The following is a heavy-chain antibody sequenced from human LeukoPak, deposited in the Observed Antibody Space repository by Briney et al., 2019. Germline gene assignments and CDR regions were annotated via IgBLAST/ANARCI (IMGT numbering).Heavy chain of an antibody. CDR1: GFTFSDHY. Sequence: GGSLRLSCAASGFTFSDHYMDWVRQAPGKGLEWVGRTGNKPNNYTTEYAASVKGRFTISRDDSKSSLYLQMNSLKTEDTAVYYCARARTYSGYDWDYWGQGTLVTVSS. J-gene: IGHJ4*02. CDR2: TGNKPNNYTT. CDR3: ARARTYSGYDWDY. D-gene: IGHD5-12*01. V-gene: IGHV3-72*01.